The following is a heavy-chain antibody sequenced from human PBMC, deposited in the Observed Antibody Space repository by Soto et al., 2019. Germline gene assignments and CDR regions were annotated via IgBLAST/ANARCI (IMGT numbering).Heavy chain of an antibody. CDR2: IYYSGST. Sequence: SETLSLTCTVSGGSISSYYWSWIRQPPGKGLECIGYIYYSGSTNFNPSLKSRVTISVDTSKNQFSLKLSSVTAADTAVYYCARVRSVTTFEDAFDIWGQGTMVTVSS. J-gene: IGHJ3*02. V-gene: IGHV4-59*01. CDR1: GGSISSYY. D-gene: IGHD4-17*01. CDR3: ARVRSVTTFEDAFDI.